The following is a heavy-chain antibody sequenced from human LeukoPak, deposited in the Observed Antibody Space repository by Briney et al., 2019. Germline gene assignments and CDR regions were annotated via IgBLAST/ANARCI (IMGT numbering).Heavy chain of an antibody. D-gene: IGHD2-2*01. J-gene: IGHJ6*02. Sequence: ASVKVSCKPSGYTFTSYYMHWVRQAPGQGLEWMGIINPSGGDTSYAQKFQGRVTTTRDPSTSTVYMEVVSLRPEDTAVYYCARGCRVVPGVHNVGMTSYYNGMDVWGQGTTVTVFS. V-gene: IGHV1-46*01. CDR2: INPSGGDT. CDR3: ARGCRVVPGVHNVGMTSYYNGMDV. CDR1: GYTFTSYY.